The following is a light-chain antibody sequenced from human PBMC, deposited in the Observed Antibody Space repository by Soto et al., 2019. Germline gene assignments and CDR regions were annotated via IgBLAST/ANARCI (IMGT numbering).Light chain of an antibody. V-gene: IGKV3-20*01. Sequence: EIVLTQSPGTLSLSPGERATLSCRATQSVSSSYLAWYQQKPGQAPRLLIYGASSRATGIPDRFSGSGSGTDFTRTISRLEPEDCAVYYCQQYGSSPFTFGPGTKVDI. J-gene: IGKJ3*01. CDR3: QQYGSSPFT. CDR1: QSVSSSY. CDR2: GAS.